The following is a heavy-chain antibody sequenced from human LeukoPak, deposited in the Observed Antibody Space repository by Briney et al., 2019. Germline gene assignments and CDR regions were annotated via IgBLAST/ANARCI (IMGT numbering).Heavy chain of an antibody. CDR2: ISSSGRTI. V-gene: IGHV3-48*04. Sequence: GGSLRLSCAASGVTFSSSGFTFSSYNMNWVRQAPGKGLEWVSYISSSGRTIYYADSVKGRFTISRDNANNSLYLQMDSLRAEDTAVYYCARWADGTVAFDYWGQGTLVTVSS. D-gene: IGHD2-8*02. CDR1: GVTFSSSGFTFSSYN. CDR3: ARWADGTVAFDY. J-gene: IGHJ4*02.